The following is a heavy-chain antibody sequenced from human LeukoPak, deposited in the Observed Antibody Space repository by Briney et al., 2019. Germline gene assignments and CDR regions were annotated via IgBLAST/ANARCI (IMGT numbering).Heavy chain of an antibody. V-gene: IGHV4-39*07. CDR3: ARRLVRGVFITREGFDY. J-gene: IGHJ4*02. D-gene: IGHD3-10*01. CDR1: GASISSGSNY. CDR2: IYSSGST. Sequence: PSETLSLTCSVSGASISSGSNYWGWIRQPPGKTLEWIGSIYSSGSTYYNPSLKSRVIIIIDTPKNHFSLTLSSVTAADTAVYYCARRLVRGVFITREGFDYRGPGTLVTVSS.